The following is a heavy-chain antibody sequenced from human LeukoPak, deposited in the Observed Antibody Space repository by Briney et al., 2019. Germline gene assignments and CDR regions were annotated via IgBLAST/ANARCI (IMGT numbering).Heavy chain of an antibody. V-gene: IGHV3-23*01. CDR2: ISGSVRST. Sequence: GGSLRLSCAASGFTFSSYAMSWVRHAQGKGLEWVSAISGSVRSTYYADSVKGRFTISRDNSKNTLYLQMNSLRAEDTAVYYCAKDDSVLGCGELLYRFDYWGQGTLVTVSS. D-gene: IGHD3-10*01. J-gene: IGHJ4*02. CDR3: AKDDSVLGCGELLYRFDY. CDR1: GFTFSSYA.